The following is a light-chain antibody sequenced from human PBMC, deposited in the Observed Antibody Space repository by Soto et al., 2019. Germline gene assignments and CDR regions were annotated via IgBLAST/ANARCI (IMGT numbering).Light chain of an antibody. J-gene: IGLJ3*02. Sequence: SALTQPRSVSGSPGQSVTISCTGTNSDVGDYNFVSWYQQLPGKAPKLMISAVSQRPSGVPDRFSGSKSGNTASLTISGLQADDEADYFCCSYTASDIWVFGGGTKLTVL. CDR2: AVS. V-gene: IGLV2-11*01. CDR3: CSYTASDIWV. CDR1: NSDVGDYNF.